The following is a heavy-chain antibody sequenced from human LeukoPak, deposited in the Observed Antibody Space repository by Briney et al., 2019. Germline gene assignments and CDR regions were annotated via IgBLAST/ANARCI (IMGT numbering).Heavy chain of an antibody. CDR1: GGSISSSSYY. D-gene: IGHD3-22*01. J-gene: IGHJ4*02. Sequence: PSETLSLTCTVSGGSISSSSYYWGWIRQPPWKGLEWIGSIYCSGSTYYNPSLKSRVTISVDTSKNQFSLKLSSVTAADTAVYYCARGFYYYDSSGYPERWGQGTLVTVSS. CDR3: ARGFYYYDSSGYPER. V-gene: IGHV4-39*07. CDR2: IYCSGST.